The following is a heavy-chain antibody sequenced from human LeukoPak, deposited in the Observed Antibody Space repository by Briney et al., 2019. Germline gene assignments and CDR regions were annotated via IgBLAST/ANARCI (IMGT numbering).Heavy chain of an antibody. J-gene: IGHJ4*02. CDR3: AKDHIAVVPATIAY. Sequence: GGSLRLSCAASGFTFSIYGMHWVRQAPGKGLEWVAFIRYDGSNKYYADSVKGRFTISRDNSKNTLYLQMNSLRAEDTAVYYCAKDHIAVVPATIAYWGQGTLVTVSS. V-gene: IGHV3-30*02. CDR1: GFTFSIYG. CDR2: IRYDGSNK. D-gene: IGHD2-2*01.